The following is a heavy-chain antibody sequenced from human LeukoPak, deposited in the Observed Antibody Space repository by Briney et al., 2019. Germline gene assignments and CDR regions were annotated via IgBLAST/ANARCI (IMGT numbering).Heavy chain of an antibody. D-gene: IGHD3-9*01. J-gene: IGHJ4*02. CDR2: VFSGGAT. V-gene: IGHV4-59*01. CDR3: AIVTSHPRYFDR. Sequence: PSETLSLTCSVSGDSIYWSWVRQSPGKGLQWIGTVFSGGATSYSPSLASRVTMSPDKSKSHFSLKLSSVTAADTAIYYCAIVTSHPRYFDRWGQGTLVTVSS. CDR1: GDSIY.